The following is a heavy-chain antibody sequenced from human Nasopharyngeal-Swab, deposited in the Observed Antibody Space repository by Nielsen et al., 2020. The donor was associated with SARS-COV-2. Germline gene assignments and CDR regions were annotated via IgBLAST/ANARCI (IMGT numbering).Heavy chain of an antibody. CDR2: IKQGGTQQ. V-gene: IGHV3-7*01. CDR3: TRYCSTTSCPRGFDY. J-gene: IGHJ4*02. CDR1: GFTFSSYW. D-gene: IGHD2-2*01. Sequence: GASLQISCAASGFTFSSYWMSWVRPAPGKGLEWVAHIKQGGTQQYYVDSVKGRFTISRDNAKNSLYLQMNSLRADDTAVYYCTRYCSTTSCPRGFDYWGQGTLVTVSS.